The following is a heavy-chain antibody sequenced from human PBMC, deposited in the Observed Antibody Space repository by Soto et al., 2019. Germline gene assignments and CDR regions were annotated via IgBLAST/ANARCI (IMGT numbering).Heavy chain of an antibody. J-gene: IGHJ4*02. D-gene: IGHD2-15*01. CDR1: GFTFSSYG. V-gene: IGHV3-30*03. CDR2: ISYDGSNK. Sequence: QVQLVESGGGVVQPGRSLRLSCVASGFTFSSYGMHWVRQAPGKGLEWVAVISYDGSNKYYADSVKGRFTISRDNSKNTLYLQMNSLRAEDTAVYYCATGYCSGGSCSGFDYWGQGTLVTVSS. CDR3: ATGYCSGGSCSGFDY.